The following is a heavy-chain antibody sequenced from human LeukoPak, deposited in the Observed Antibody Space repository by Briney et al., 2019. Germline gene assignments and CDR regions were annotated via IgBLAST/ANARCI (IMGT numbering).Heavy chain of an antibody. J-gene: IGHJ4*02. CDR1: GGSISSYY. CDR2: IYYSGST. Sequence: SETLSLTCTVSGGSISSYYWSWIRQPPGKGLEWLGYIYYSGSTNYNPSLKSRVTISVDTSKNQFSLKLSSVTAADTAVYYCAREAYYDSSGYYFFDYWGQGTLVTVSS. CDR3: AREAYYDSSGYYFFDY. V-gene: IGHV4-59*01. D-gene: IGHD3-22*01.